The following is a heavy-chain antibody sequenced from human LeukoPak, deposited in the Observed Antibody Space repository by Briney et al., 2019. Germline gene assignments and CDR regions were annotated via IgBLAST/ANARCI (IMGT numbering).Heavy chain of an antibody. J-gene: IGHJ4*02. CDR1: GGSISSDY. V-gene: IGHV4-59*01. CDR2: IYYSGST. Sequence: KPSETLSLTCTVSGGSISSDYWSWIRQPPGKGLEWIGYIYYSGSTIYNPSLKSRVTISVDTSKNHFSLKLSSVTAADTAVYYCARAKRADYYYDSSGYFDYWGQGTLVTVSS. D-gene: IGHD3-22*01. CDR3: ARAKRADYYYDSSGYFDY.